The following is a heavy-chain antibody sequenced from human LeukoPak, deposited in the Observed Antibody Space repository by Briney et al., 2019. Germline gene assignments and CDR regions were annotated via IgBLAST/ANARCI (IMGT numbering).Heavy chain of an antibody. CDR2: IYHSGST. Sequence: SETLSLTCTVSGYSISSGYYWGWIRQPPGKGLEWIGSIYHSGSTYYNPSLKSRVTISVDTSKNQFSLKLSSVTAADTAVYYCARADYYDSSGPFDYWGQGTLVTVSS. D-gene: IGHD3-22*01. CDR1: GYSISSGYY. J-gene: IGHJ4*02. V-gene: IGHV4-38-2*02. CDR3: ARADYYDSSGPFDY.